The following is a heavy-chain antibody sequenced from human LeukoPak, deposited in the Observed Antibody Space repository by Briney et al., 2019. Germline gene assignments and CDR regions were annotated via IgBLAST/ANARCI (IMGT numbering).Heavy chain of an antibody. CDR1: GGSFSGYY. V-gene: IGHV4-34*01. CDR3: ARGAAGYCSGGSCVKNAFDI. Sequence: SETLSLTCAVYGGSFSGYYWSWIRQPPGKGLEWIGEINHSGSTNYNPSLKSRVTISVDTSKNQFSLKLSSVTAADTAVYYCARGAAGYCSGGSCVKNAFDIWGQGTMVTVSS. D-gene: IGHD2-15*01. CDR2: INHSGST. J-gene: IGHJ3*02.